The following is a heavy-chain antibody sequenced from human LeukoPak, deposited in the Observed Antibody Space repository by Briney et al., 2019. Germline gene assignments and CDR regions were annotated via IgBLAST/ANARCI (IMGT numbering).Heavy chain of an antibody. D-gene: IGHD3-9*01. V-gene: IGHV1-46*01. Sequence: ASVKVSCKASGYTFTNYYVHWVRQAPGQGLEWMGIISPSSGSIRYAQKFQGRVIMTRDTSTSTVYMELSSLRSEDTAVYYCARVPPRSHFGWPQGDAFDIWGQGTMVTVS. CDR2: ISPSSGSI. CDR1: GYTFTNYY. CDR3: ARVPPRSHFGWPQGDAFDI. J-gene: IGHJ3*02.